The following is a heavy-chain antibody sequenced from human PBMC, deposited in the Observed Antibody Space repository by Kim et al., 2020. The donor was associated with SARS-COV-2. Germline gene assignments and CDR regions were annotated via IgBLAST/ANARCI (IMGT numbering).Heavy chain of an antibody. CDR3: ARDLYYDSRGNGYYYYYGMDV. CDR2: ISAYNGNT. D-gene: IGHD3-22*01. CDR1: GYTFTSYG. V-gene: IGHV1-18*01. J-gene: IGHJ6*02. Sequence: ASVKVSCKASGYTFTSYGISWVRQAPGQGLEWMGWISAYNGNTNYAQKLQGRVTMTTDTSTSTAYMELRSLRSDDTAVYYCARDLYYDSRGNGYYYYYGMDVWGQGTTVTVSS.